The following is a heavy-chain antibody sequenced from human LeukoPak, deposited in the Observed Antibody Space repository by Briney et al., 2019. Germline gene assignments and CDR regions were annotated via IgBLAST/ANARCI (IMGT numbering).Heavy chain of an antibody. D-gene: IGHD3-10*01. CDR1: GFTFSYYS. CDR2: ISGSGGYT. V-gene: IGHV3-23*01. J-gene: IGHJ4*02. CDR3: AKDGSGSYYNYFDY. Sequence: GGSLRLSCAASGFTFSYYSMNWVRQAPGKGLEWVSGISGSGGYTSYADSVKGRFTISRDNSKNTLYLQMNSLRAEDTAVYYCAKDGSGSYYNYFDYWGQGTLVTVSS.